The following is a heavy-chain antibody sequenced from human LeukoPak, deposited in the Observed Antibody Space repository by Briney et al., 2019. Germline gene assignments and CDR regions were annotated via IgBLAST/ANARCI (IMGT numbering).Heavy chain of an antibody. CDR1: GFTFSIYD. Sequence: GGSLRLSCAASGFTFSIYDMNWVRQAPGRGLEWVATLSGSGAGTYYSDSVQGRFTISRDNSKRTLFLQMNSLRAEDTAFYYCAKAELGVDTFFDYWGQGTLVTVSS. CDR2: LSGSGAGT. J-gene: IGHJ4*02. V-gene: IGHV3-23*01. D-gene: IGHD3-3*01. CDR3: AKAELGVDTFFDY.